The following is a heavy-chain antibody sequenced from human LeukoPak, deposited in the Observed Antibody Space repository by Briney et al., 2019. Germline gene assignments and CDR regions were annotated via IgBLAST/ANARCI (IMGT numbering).Heavy chain of an antibody. D-gene: IGHD6-13*01. CDR2: IYNTGET. V-gene: IGHV3-NL1*01. CDR1: GFTFSSYG. Sequence: GGSLRLSCAASGFTFSSYGMHWVRQAPGKGLEWVSFIYNTGETYYLDSVKGRFTISRDNSKNMLYLQMNSLRAEDTAVYYCASGIAAAGTMGNYWGQGTLVTVSS. J-gene: IGHJ4*02. CDR3: ASGIAAAGTMGNY.